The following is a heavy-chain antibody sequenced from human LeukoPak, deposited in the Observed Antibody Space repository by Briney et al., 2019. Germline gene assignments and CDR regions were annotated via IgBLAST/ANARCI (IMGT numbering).Heavy chain of an antibody. CDR2: IYNSGRT. CDR1: GGSVSSYY. J-gene: IGHJ4*02. CDR3: ARHGTISSESYFDY. Sequence: SETLSLTCSVSGGSVSSYYWSWIRQSPGKGVEWRGDIYNSGRTNYNPSLKSRVTGFVDTSKNQVSLRLSSVTAADTAVYYCARHGTISSESYFDYWGQGALVTVSS. D-gene: IGHD1-14*01. V-gene: IGHV4-59*08.